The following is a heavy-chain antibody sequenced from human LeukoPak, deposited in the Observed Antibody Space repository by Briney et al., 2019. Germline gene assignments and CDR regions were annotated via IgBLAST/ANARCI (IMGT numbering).Heavy chain of an antibody. CDR1: GGSISSGGYY. CDR3: ARNSRIGAFDI. J-gene: IGHJ3*02. Sequence: PSETLSLTCTVSGGSISSGGYYWSWIRQHPGKGLEWIGYIYYSGSTYYNPSLKSRVTISVDTSKNQFSLKLSSVTAADTAVYYCARNSRIGAFDIWGQGTMVTASS. V-gene: IGHV4-31*03. D-gene: IGHD2-15*01. CDR2: IYYSGST.